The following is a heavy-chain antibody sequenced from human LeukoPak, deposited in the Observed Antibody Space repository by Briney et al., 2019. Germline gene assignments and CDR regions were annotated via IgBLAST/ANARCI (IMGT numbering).Heavy chain of an antibody. CDR1: GGSISSYY. CDR2: IYYSGST. D-gene: IGHD3-22*01. Sequence: SETLSLTCTVSGGSISSYYWSWIRQPPGKGLEWIGYIYYSGSTNYNPSLKSRVTISVDTSKNQFSLKLSSVTAADTAVYYCARIDSSGYSNFDYWGQGTLVTVSS. J-gene: IGHJ4*02. CDR3: ARIDSSGYSNFDY. V-gene: IGHV4-59*12.